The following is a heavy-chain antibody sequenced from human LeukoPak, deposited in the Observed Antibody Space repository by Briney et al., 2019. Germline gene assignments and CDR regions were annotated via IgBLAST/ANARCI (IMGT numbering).Heavy chain of an antibody. V-gene: IGHV4-38-2*02. CDR2: IYHSGST. D-gene: IGHD2-15*01. J-gene: IGHJ3*02. Sequence: PSETLSLTCTVSGYSISSGYYWGWIRQPPGKGLEWIGSIYHSGSTYYNPSLKSRVTISVDTSKNQFSLKLSSVTAADTAVYYCARVLALRDAFDIWGQGTMVTVSS. CDR3: ARVLALRDAFDI. CDR1: GYSISSGYY.